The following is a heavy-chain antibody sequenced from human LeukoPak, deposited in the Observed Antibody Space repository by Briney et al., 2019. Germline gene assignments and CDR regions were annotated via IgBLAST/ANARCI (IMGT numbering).Heavy chain of an antibody. D-gene: IGHD3-16*01. CDR3: ARLLIYTPCFDY. V-gene: IGHV4-38-2*02. CDR1: GYSISSGYY. CDR2: IYHSGST. Sequence: PSETLSLTCTVSGYSISSGYYWGWIRQPPGKGLEWIGSIYHSGSTYYNPSLKSRVTISVDTSKNQFSLKLSSVTAADTAVYYCARLLIYTPCFDYWSQGTLVTVSS. J-gene: IGHJ4*02.